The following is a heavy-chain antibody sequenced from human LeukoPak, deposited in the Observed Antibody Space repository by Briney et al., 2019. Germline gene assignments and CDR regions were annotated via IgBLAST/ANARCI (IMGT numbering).Heavy chain of an antibody. CDR3: ARIGTYYDFWSGSTDY. J-gene: IGHJ4*02. CDR2: IIPIFGTA. CDR1: GGTFSSYA. V-gene: IGHV1-69*01. Sequence: ASVKVSCTASGGTFSSYAISWVRQAPGQGLEWMGGIIPIFGTANYAQKFQGRVTITADESTSTAYMELSSLRSEDTAVYYCARIGTYYDFWSGSTDYWGQGTLVTVSS. D-gene: IGHD3-3*01.